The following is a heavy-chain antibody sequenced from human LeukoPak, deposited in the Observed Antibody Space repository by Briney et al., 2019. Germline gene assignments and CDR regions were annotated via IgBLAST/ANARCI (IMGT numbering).Heavy chain of an antibody. V-gene: IGHV4-38-2*02. CDR2: IYHSGST. Sequence: SETLSLTCTVSGYSIISDYFWGWIRQPPGKGLEWIGTIYHSGSTYYSPSLKSRVTVSVDTSKNEFSLKLRSVTAADTAVYYCARHTMVRGVPDHGYYYYMDVWGKGTTVTISS. CDR3: ARHTMVRGVPDHGYYYYMDV. J-gene: IGHJ6*03. CDR1: GYSIISDYF. D-gene: IGHD3-10*01.